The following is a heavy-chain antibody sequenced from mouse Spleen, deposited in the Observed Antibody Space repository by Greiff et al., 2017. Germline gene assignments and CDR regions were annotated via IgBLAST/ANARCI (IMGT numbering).Heavy chain of an antibody. J-gene: IGHJ1*01. Sequence: VQLKESGPELVKPGASVKISCKASGYSFTGYYMNWVKQSPEKSLEWIGEINPSTGGTTYNQKFKAKATLTVDKSSSTAYMQLKSLTSEDSAVYYCARVPYYYGSSYWYFDVWGAGTTVTVSS. D-gene: IGHD1-1*01. CDR1: GYSFTGYY. CDR2: INPSTGGT. CDR3: ARVPYYYGSSYWYFDV. V-gene: IGHV1-42*01.